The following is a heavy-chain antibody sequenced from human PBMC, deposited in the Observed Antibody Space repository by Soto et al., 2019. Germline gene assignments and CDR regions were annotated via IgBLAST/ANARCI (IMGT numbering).Heavy chain of an antibody. V-gene: IGHV4-59*01. CDR3: AREGFGLVGFNYYSMDV. D-gene: IGHD3-10*01. J-gene: IGHJ6*03. CDR2: IQDTGTT. Sequence: QVQLQESGPGLVKPSETLSLTCAVSGGSISYYYWSWIRQSPGKGLEWIGYIQDTGTTKYNPSLKSRVTIPVDPSTSHCSLDLSSVTAADTAVYYCAREGFGLVGFNYYSMDVWGKGTTVTVSS. CDR1: GGSISYYY.